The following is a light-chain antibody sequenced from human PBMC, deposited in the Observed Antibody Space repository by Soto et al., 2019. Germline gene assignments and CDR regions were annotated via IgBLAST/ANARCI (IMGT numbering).Light chain of an antibody. J-gene: IGLJ3*02. CDR3: AAWDDSLWV. CDR2: RNN. Sequence: QSVLTQPPSASGTPGQRVTISCSGSSSNIGSNYVYWYQQLPGTAPKLLIYRNNQRPSGVPDRFSGSKSGTSPSLAISGLRSEDEADYYCAAWDDSLWVFGGGTKVTVL. CDR1: SSNIGSNY. V-gene: IGLV1-47*01.